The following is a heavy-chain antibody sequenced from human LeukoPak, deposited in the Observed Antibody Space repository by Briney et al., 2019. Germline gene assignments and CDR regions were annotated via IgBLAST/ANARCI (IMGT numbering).Heavy chain of an antibody. CDR1: GVTSSSYA. V-gene: IGHV1-69*05. Sequence: SVKVSCKASGVTSSSYAISWVRQAPGQGLEWMGRIIPIFGTANYAQKFQGRVTITTDESTSTAYMELSSLRSEDTAVYYCARDYIAAAGRSWFDPWGQGTLVTVSS. CDR2: IIPIFGTA. J-gene: IGHJ5*02. CDR3: ARDYIAAAGRSWFDP. D-gene: IGHD6-13*01.